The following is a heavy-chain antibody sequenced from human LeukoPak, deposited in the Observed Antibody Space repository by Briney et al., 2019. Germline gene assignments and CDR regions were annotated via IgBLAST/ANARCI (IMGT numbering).Heavy chain of an antibody. V-gene: IGHV4-59*01. D-gene: IGHD5-12*01. CDR1: GGSISSYY. CDR2: IYYSGST. Sequence: SETLSLTCTVSGGSISSYYWSWIRQPPGKGLEWIGYIYYSGSTNYNPSLKSRVTISVDTSKNQFSLKLSSVTAADTAVYYCARTQRGGYSGYDSSNFDYWGQGTLVTVSS. J-gene: IGHJ4*02. CDR3: ARTQRGGYSGYDSSNFDY.